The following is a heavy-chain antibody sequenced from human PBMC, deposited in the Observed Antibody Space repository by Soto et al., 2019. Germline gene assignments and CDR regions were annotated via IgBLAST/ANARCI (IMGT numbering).Heavy chain of an antibody. J-gene: IGHJ4*02. D-gene: IGHD6-13*01. V-gene: IGHV4-34*01. CDR3: ARGRKGFSSSCYVD. Sequence: RSLTCAVDGGSFSGYYWTLIRQPPGKGLEWIGEINDSGGTDYNPSLKSRVTISLDTSKNQLSLKLSSVTAADTAVYYCARGRKGFSSSCYVDWGQGTLVTVSS. CDR1: GGSFSGYY. CDR2: INDSGGT.